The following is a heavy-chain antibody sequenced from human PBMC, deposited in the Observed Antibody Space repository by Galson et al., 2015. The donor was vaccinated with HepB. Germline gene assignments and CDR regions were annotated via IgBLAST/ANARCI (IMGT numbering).Heavy chain of an antibody. CDR2: IYPGDSDT. CDR1: GYSFTSYW. D-gene: IGHD3-10*01. Sequence: QSGAEVKKPGESLKISCKGSGYSFTSYWIGWVRQMPGKGLEWMGIIYPGDSDTRYSPSFQGQVTISADKSISTAYLQWSSLKASDTAMYYCARQSAIWFGELSLDPWGQGTLVTVSS. CDR3: ARQSAIWFGELSLDP. J-gene: IGHJ5*02. V-gene: IGHV5-51*01.